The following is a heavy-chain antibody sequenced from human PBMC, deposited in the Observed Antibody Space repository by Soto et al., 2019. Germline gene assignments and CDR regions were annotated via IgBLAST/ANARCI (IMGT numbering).Heavy chain of an antibody. J-gene: IGHJ3*02. V-gene: IGHV3-9*01. CDR2: ITWNSGTK. CDR3: ARDSEQVRPVAILGASFDI. D-gene: IGHD2-2*01. Sequence: EGQLVESGGGLVQPGRSLRLSWAASGFRVDHYAMHWVRQAPGKGLEWVAGITWNSGTKDYGTSVKGRFSISRDNAQNSLHLQMNSPGPEDTAFYYCARDSEQVRPVAILGASFDISGQGTLVTVSS. CDR1: GFRVDHYA.